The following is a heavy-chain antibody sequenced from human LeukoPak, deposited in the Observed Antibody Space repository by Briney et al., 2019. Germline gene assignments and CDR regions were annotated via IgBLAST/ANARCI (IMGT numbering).Heavy chain of an antibody. CDR3: AKDRHTVGWFVDS. J-gene: IGHJ4*02. V-gene: IGHV3-43D*03. D-gene: IGHD6-19*01. CDR2: ISWNGGRT. CDR1: GFTFDDYA. Sequence: LPGGSLRLSCTAFGFTFDDYAMHWVRQAPGKGLEWVSFISWNGGRTYYADSVKGRFTISRDNINTSLYLQMDSLRPEDTAFYYCAKDRHTVGWFVDSWGQGTMVTVSS.